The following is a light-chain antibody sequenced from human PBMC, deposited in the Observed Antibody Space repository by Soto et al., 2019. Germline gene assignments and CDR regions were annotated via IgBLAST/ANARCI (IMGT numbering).Light chain of an antibody. Sequence: QSALTQPDSVSGSPGQSITISCTGTSRDVGGYNYVSWYQQHPGKAPKLMIYDVSNWPSGVSNRFSGSKSGNTASLTISGLQAEDEVDYYCSSYTSSSTLVFGGGTKLTVL. CDR1: SRDVGGYNY. J-gene: IGLJ3*02. V-gene: IGLV2-14*01. CDR2: DVS. CDR3: SSYTSSSTLV.